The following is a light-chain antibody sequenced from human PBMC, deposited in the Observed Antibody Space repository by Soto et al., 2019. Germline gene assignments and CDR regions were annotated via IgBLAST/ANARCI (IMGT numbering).Light chain of an antibody. V-gene: IGKV1-27*01. CDR1: QGISNY. J-gene: IGKJ1*01. CDR3: QQYNHYWT. CDR2: AAS. Sequence: EIDMTQSPSSRSASGGDRVTITCRASQGISNYLAWYQQKPGKVPKLLIYAASTLQSGVPSRFSGSGSGTEFSLTISRLQPDDFATCYCQQYNHYWTFGQGTKVDIK.